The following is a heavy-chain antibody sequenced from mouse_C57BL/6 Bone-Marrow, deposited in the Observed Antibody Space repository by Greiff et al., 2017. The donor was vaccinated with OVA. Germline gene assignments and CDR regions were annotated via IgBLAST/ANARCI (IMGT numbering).Heavy chain of an antibody. CDR3: TRGLYPYFDY. V-gene: IGHV1-15*01. CDR2: IDPETGGT. Sequence: QVHVKQSGAELVRPGASVTLSCKASGYTFTDYEMHWVKQTPVHGLEWIGAIDPETGGTAYNQKFKGKAILTADKSSSTAYMELRSLTSEDSAVYYCTRGLYPYFDYWGQGTTLTVSS. J-gene: IGHJ2*01. D-gene: IGHD2-3*01. CDR1: GYTFTDYE.